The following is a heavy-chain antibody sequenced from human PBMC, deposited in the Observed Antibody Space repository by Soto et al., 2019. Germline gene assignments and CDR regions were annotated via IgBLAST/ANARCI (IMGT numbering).Heavy chain of an antibody. CDR3: AKDKYYD. Sequence: EVQLLESGGGLVQPGGSMRLSCAASGLTLSNYGMNWVRQAPGKGLEWVSGISGSDGSTYYADSVKGRFTISRDNTKNTLYLQMNTLRAEDTAVYYCAKDKYYDWDQRTLVTVSS. CDR1: GLTLSNYG. V-gene: IGHV3-23*01. D-gene: IGHD3-22*01. CDR2: ISGSDGST. J-gene: IGHJ4*02.